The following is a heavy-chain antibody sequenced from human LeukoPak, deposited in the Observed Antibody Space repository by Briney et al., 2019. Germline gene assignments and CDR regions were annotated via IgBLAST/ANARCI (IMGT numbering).Heavy chain of an antibody. CDR2: ISSSGSTI. Sequence: GGSLRLSCAASGFTFSSYEMNWVRQAPGKGLEWVSYISSSGSTIYYADSVKGRFTISRDNSKNSLYLQMNSLRTEDTALYYCAKDYGDLVIDPWGQGTLVTVSS. CDR1: GFTFSSYE. J-gene: IGHJ5*02. V-gene: IGHV3-48*03. D-gene: IGHD4-17*01. CDR3: AKDYGDLVIDP.